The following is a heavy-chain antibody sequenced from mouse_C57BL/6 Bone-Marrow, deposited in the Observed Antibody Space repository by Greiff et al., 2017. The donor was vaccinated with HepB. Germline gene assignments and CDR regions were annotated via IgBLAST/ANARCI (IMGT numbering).Heavy chain of an antibody. V-gene: IGHV5-2*01. J-gene: IGHJ2*01. D-gene: IGHD1-1*01. Sequence: EVKLQESGGGLVQPGESLKLSCESNEYEFPSHDMSWVRKTPEKRLELVAAINSDGGSTYYPDTMERRFIISRDNTKKTLYLQMSSLRSEDTALYYCARQRIYYGSTYFDYWGQGTTLTVSS. CDR2: INSDGGST. CDR1: EYEFPSHD. CDR3: ARQRIYYGSTYFDY.